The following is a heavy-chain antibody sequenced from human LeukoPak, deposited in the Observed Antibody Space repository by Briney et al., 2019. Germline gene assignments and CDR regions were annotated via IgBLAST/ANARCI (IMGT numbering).Heavy chain of an antibody. Sequence: ASVKVSCKASGYTFTGYYMHWVRQAPGQGLEWMGWINPNSGGTNYAQKFQGRVTMTRDTSISTAYMELSRLRSDDTAVYYCARVHYYDSSGAPFDIWGQGTMVTVSS. CDR2: INPNSGGT. V-gene: IGHV1-2*02. CDR3: ARVHYYDSSGAPFDI. D-gene: IGHD3-22*01. CDR1: GYTFTGYY. J-gene: IGHJ3*02.